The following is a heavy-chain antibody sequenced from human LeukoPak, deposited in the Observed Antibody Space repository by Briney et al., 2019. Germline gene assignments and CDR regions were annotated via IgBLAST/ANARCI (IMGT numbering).Heavy chain of an antibody. Sequence: SGGSLRLSCAASGFTLCNYWMTWVRQAPGVGLEWVANIKQDGSEKYYVDSVRGRFTISRDNAKMSLYLQINSLRAEDTAVYYCLRDLGTALCPNAFAICSQGTMVTVSS. D-gene: IGHD1-1*01. CDR3: LRDLGTALCPNAFAI. CDR1: GFTLCNYW. CDR2: IKQDGSEK. J-gene: IGHJ3*02. V-gene: IGHV3-7*05.